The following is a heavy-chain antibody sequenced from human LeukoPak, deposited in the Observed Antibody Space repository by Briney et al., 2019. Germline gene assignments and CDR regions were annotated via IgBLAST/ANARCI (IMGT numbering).Heavy chain of an antibody. CDR1: GFTFSSYA. V-gene: IGHV3-30-3*01. D-gene: IGHD3-22*01. Sequence: GGSLRLSCAASGFTFSSYAMHWVRQAPGKGLEWVAVISYDGSNKYYADSVKGRFTISRDNSKNTLYLQMNSLRAEDTAVYYCARDRQGDSSGYYYNYFDYWGQGTLVTVSS. CDR3: ARDRQGDSSGYYYNYFDY. J-gene: IGHJ4*02. CDR2: ISYDGSNK.